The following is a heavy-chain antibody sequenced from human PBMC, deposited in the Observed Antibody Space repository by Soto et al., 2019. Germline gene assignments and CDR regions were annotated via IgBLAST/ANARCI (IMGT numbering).Heavy chain of an antibody. CDR2: ISAYNGNT. CDR3: ARGGVTIFGVVIDYYYYYGMDV. CDR1: GYTFTSYG. Sequence: ASVKVSCKASGYTFTSYGISWVRQAPGQGLEWMGWISAYNGNTNYAQKLQGRVTMTTDTSTSTAYMDLRSLRSDDTAVYYCARGGVTIFGVVIDYYYYYGMDVWGQGTTVTVSS. J-gene: IGHJ6*02. D-gene: IGHD3-3*01. V-gene: IGHV1-18*01.